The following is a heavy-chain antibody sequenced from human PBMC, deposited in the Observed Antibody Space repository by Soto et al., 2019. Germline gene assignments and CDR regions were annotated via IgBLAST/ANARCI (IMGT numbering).Heavy chain of an antibody. CDR2: INHSGST. CDR3: AREVICTQNCSGGRTDAFDI. CDR1: GGSFSGYY. Sequence: SETLSLTCAVYGGSFSGYYWSWIRQPPGKGLEWIGEINHSGSTNYNPSLKSRVTISVDTSKNQFSLKLSSVTAADTAVYYCAREVICTQNCSGGRTDAFDIWGQGTMVTVSS. D-gene: IGHD2-15*01. V-gene: IGHV4-34*01. J-gene: IGHJ3*02.